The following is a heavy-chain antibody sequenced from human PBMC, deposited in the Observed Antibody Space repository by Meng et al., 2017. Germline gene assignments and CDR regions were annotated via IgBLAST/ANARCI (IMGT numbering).Heavy chain of an antibody. J-gene: IGHJ4*02. Sequence: QGQLVQTGAEVKKPGAPVKVSCNASAHTLSSDGFAWVRQAPGQGLEWMGWINAYNGYTDYAQKFLGRVTLATDTSTNTGYMELRSLTSDHTAVYYCATRGNPYLDCWGQGTLVTVSS. CDR3: ATRGNPYLDC. CDR2: INAYNGYT. V-gene: IGHV1-18*01. CDR1: AHTLSSDG.